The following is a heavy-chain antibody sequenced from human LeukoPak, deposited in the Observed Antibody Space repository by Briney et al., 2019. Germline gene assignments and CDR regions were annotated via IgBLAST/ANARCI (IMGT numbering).Heavy chain of an antibody. CDR1: GGSISSYY. V-gene: IGHV4-59*12. CDR2: IYYSGGT. J-gene: IGHJ5*02. CDR3: ARDSLDWFDP. Sequence: SETLSLTCTVSGGSISSYYWTWIRQPPGKGLGLEWIGYIYYSGGTNYNPSLKSRVTISIDTSKNQVSLKLSSVTAADTAVYYCARDSLDWFDPWGQGTLVTVSS.